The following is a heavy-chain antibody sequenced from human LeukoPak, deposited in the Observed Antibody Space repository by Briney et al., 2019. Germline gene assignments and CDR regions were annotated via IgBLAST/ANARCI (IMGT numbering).Heavy chain of an antibody. CDR3: ARTRYYYKSRSYGAPYYFDD. J-gene: IGHJ4*02. CDR1: GGSFSGYY. D-gene: IGHD3-10*01. V-gene: IGHV4-34*01. Sequence: SESLSLTCAVYGGSFSGYYWSWIRQPPGKGLEWIGEINHSGRTNYNPSFKSRVTISVDTSKNQFSLKQSTVTAADTAVYYCARTRYYYKSRSYGAPYYFDDWGQGTLVTVSS. CDR2: INHSGRT.